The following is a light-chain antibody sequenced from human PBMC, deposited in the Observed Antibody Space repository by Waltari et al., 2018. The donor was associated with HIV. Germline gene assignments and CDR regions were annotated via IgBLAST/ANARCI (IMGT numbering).Light chain of an antibody. CDR2: KAS. Sequence: DIQMTQSPSTLSASVGDRVTITCRASQNIDNWLAWYQQKPGKAPKLLISKASDLESGVPSRISGSGFGTEFTLTISSLQHDDFATYYCQQYTIYSYTFGQGTKLEI. CDR3: QQYTIYSYT. V-gene: IGKV1-5*03. CDR1: QNIDNW. J-gene: IGKJ2*01.